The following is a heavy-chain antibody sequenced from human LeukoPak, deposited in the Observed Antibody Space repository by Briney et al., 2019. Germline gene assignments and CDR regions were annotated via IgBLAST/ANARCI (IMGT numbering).Heavy chain of an antibody. CDR2: IIGSGGST. J-gene: IGHJ4*02. D-gene: IGHD4-17*01. CDR1: GFTFTTAW. CDR3: AKDLGGLRPYYFDY. Sequence: GGSLRLSCTASGFTFTTAWMSWVRQAPGGGLEWFSAIIGSGGSTYYADSVKGRFTIPRDNSKNTLYLQMNSLRAEDTAVYYCAKDLGGLRPYYFDYWGQGTLVTVSS. V-gene: IGHV3-23*01.